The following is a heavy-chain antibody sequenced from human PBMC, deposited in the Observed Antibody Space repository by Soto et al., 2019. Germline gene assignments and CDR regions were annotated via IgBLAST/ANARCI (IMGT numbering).Heavy chain of an antibody. V-gene: IGHV3-21*01. CDR3: ARAQSKGPRRFDP. Sequence: PGGSLRLSCAASGFTFSSYSMNWVRQAPGKGLEWVSSISSSSSYIYYADSVKGRFTISRDNAKNSLYLQMNSLRAEDTAVYYCARAQSKGPRRFDPWGQGTLVTVSS. CDR2: ISSSSSYI. J-gene: IGHJ5*02. CDR1: GFTFSSYS.